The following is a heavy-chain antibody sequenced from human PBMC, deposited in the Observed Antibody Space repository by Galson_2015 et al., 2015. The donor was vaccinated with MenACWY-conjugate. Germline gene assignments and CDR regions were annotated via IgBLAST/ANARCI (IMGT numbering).Heavy chain of an antibody. CDR2: IDPSDSYT. J-gene: IGHJ4*02. V-gene: IGHV5-10-1*01. D-gene: IGHD2-21*01. CDR1: GYSFPSHW. Sequence: QSGAEVKKPGESLKISCQGSGYSFPSHWISWVRQMPGKGLEWMGRIDPSDSYTNYSPSFRGHVTISADKSVSTAFLQWSSLKASDTAKYYCARHGEAGIVVYWGQGTLVTVSS. CDR3: ARHGEAGIVVY.